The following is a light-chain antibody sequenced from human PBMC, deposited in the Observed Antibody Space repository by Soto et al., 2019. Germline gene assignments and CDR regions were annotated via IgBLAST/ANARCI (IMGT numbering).Light chain of an antibody. CDR3: AAWDDNLSGLYV. CDR1: ASTIGRNY. CDR2: RNS. J-gene: IGLJ1*01. V-gene: IGLV1-47*01. Sequence: QSVLTQSPSASGTPGQRVTISCSGSASTIGRNYVYWYQQLPGTAPKLLIYRNSQRPSGVPDRFSGSKSGTSASLAISGLRSEDEADSYCAAWDDNLSGLYVFGAGTKVTVL.